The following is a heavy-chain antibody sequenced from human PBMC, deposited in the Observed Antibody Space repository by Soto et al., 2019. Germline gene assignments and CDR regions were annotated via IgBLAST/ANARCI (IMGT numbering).Heavy chain of an antibody. J-gene: IGHJ4*02. CDR1: GFTFSSYA. D-gene: IGHD6-6*01. CDR3: AKWAGIAARPGSNFDY. V-gene: IGHV3-23*01. CDR2: ISGSGGST. Sequence: GGSLRLSCAASGFTFSSYAMSWVRQAPGKGLEWVSAISGSGGSTYYADSVKGRFTISRDNSKNTLYLQMNSLRAEDTAVYYCAKWAGIAARPGSNFDYWGQGTLVTVSS.